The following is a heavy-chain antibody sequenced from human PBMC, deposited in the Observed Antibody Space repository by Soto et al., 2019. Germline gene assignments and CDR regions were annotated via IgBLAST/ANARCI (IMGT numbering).Heavy chain of an antibody. CDR1: GFPFSGYA. D-gene: IGHD6-19*01. CDR2: ISGSGDIT. Sequence: EVQLLESGGGLVQPGGSLRLSCAASGFPFSGYAMNWVRQAPGKGLEWVSAISGSGDITYYADSEKGRFTISRDNSKNTLYLQMDSLRAEDTAIYYCAKPWSSGWYYFDYWGQGTLVPVSS. J-gene: IGHJ4*02. CDR3: AKPWSSGWYYFDY. V-gene: IGHV3-23*01.